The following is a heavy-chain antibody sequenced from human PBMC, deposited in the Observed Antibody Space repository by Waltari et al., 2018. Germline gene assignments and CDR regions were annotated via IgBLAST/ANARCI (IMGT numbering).Heavy chain of an antibody. J-gene: IGHJ4*02. CDR2: IYYSGST. Sequence: QVQLQESGPGLVKPSETLSLTCTVSGGSISSHYWSWIRQPPGKGLEWIGYIYYSGSTNYNPSLKSRVTISVDTSKNQFSLKLSSVTAADTAVYYCARQQLVPLPLDYWGQGTLVTVSS. D-gene: IGHD6-13*01. CDR3: ARQQLVPLPLDY. V-gene: IGHV4-59*11. CDR1: GGSISSHY.